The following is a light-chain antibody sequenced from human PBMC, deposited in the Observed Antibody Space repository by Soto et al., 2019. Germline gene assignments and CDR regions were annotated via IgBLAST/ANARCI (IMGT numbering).Light chain of an antibody. Sequence: QSVLTQPASVSGSPGQSITISCTGTSSDVGGYNYVSWYQQYPGKAPKLMIYDVRNRPSGVSNRFSGSKSGNTASLTISGLQAEDEADYYCSSYASSSTLVFGGGTQLTVL. V-gene: IGLV2-14*01. CDR1: SSDVGGYNY. J-gene: IGLJ2*01. CDR3: SSYASSSTLV. CDR2: DVR.